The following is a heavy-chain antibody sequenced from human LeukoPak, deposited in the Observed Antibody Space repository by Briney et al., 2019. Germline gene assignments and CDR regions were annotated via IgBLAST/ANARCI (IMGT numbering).Heavy chain of an antibody. CDR2: IKSKTDGGTT. CDR3: TTHELIYDILTGYPH. Sequence: GGSLRLSCAASGFTFSSYAMHWVRQAPGKGLEWVGRIKSKTDGGTTDYAAPVKGRFTISRDDSKNTLYLQMNSLKTEDTAVYYCTTHELIYDILTGYPHWGQGTLVTVSS. V-gene: IGHV3-15*01. J-gene: IGHJ4*02. CDR1: GFTFSSYA. D-gene: IGHD3-9*01.